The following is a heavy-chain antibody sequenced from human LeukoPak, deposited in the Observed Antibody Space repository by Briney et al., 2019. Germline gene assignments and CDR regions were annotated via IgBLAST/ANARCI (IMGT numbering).Heavy chain of an antibody. D-gene: IGHD3-9*01. CDR3: ARSPRWDILTGLDY. V-gene: IGHV3-7*01. Sequence: GGSLRLSCAASGFTFSSYWTSWVRQAPGKGLEWVANIKQDGSEKYYVDSVKGRFTISRDNAKNSLYLQMNSLRAEDTAVYYCARSPRWDILTGLDYWGQGTLVTVSS. CDR2: IKQDGSEK. CDR1: GFTFSSYW. J-gene: IGHJ4*02.